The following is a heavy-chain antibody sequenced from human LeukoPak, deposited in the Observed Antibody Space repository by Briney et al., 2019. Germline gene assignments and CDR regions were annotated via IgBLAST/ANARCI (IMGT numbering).Heavy chain of an antibody. CDR3: ARGPYSSSWYAFDI. J-gene: IGHJ3*02. D-gene: IGHD6-13*01. CDR2: IFNSGST. V-gene: IGHV4-59*12. CDR1: DVSISSSY. Sequence: SETLSLTCSVSDVSISSSYWSWIRQPPGKGLEWIGYIFNSGSTHYNPSLKSRLTISVDKAKNQFSLKLSSVTAADAAVYYCARGPYSSSWYAFDIWGQGTMVTVSS.